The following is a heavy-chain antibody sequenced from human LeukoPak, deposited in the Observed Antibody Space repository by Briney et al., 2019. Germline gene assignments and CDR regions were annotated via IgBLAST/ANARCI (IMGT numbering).Heavy chain of an antibody. CDR2: IIPIFGTA. Sequence: ASVKVSCKASGGTFSSYAISWVRQAPGQGLEWMGGIIPIFGTANYAQKFQGRVTITADESTSTAYMELSRLRSDDTAVYYCAREHSSSSFDYWGQGTLVTVSS. V-gene: IGHV1-69*13. D-gene: IGHD6-6*01. CDR3: AREHSSSSFDY. J-gene: IGHJ4*02. CDR1: GGTFSSYA.